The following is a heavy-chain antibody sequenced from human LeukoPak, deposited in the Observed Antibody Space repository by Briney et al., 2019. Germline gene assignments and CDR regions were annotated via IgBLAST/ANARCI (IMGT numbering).Heavy chain of an antibody. CDR2: IHYIGST. CDR3: ARPRRDGYTSPFDY. CDR1: GGSISGSY. V-gene: IGHV4-59*08. J-gene: IGHJ4*02. Sequence: SETLSLTCTVSGGSISGSYWSWIRQPPGKGLEWIGYIHYIGSTNYNPSLKSRVTISIDTSKSQFSLKLSSVTAADTAVYYCARPRRDGYTSPFDYWGQGTLVTVSS. D-gene: IGHD5-24*01.